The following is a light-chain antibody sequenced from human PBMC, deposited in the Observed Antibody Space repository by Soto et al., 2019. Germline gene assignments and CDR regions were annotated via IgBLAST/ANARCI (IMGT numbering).Light chain of an antibody. V-gene: IGKV3-15*01. Sequence: EIVMTQSPATLSVSPGERATLSCRASQSVYNNLAWYQQKPGQAPRLLIYGASTRATGIPARFSGSGSGTEFTLTITRLQPEDFAVYSCQQYGSSPPTFGRGTRLEIK. CDR1: QSVYNN. J-gene: IGKJ5*01. CDR3: QQYGSSPPT. CDR2: GAS.